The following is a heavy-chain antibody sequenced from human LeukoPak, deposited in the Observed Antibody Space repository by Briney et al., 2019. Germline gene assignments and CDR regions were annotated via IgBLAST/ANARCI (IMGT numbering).Heavy chain of an antibody. D-gene: IGHD6-13*01. J-gene: IGHJ4*02. CDR2: ISGGGGST. CDR1: GFTFSSYA. CDR3: AKDRAYNSSWCDGDY. V-gene: IGHV3-23*01. Sequence: HAGGSLRLSCAASGFTFSSYAMSWVRQAPGKGLEWVSAISGGGGSTYYADSVKGRFSISRDNSKNTLYLQMNSLRAEDTAVYYCAKDRAYNSSWCDGDYWGQGTLVTVSS.